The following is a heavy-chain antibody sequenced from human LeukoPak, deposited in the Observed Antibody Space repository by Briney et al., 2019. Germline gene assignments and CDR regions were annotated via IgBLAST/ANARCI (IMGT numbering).Heavy chain of an antibody. CDR2: ISYDGNKE. V-gene: IGHV3-30-3*01. CDR3: ASRGFDSSGYYYFHY. CDR1: GLTFNSYS. D-gene: IGHD3-22*01. J-gene: IGHJ4*02. Sequence: GRSLRLSCAASGLTFNSYSMHWVRQAPGKGLEWVAVISYDGNKEYYTDPVKGRFTISRDNSKNTLYLQMNSLRTDDTAVYYCASRGFDSSGYYYFHYWGQGNLVTVSS.